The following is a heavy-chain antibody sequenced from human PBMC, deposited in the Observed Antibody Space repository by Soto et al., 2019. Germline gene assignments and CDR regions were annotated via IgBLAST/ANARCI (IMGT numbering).Heavy chain of an antibody. CDR2: IIPILGSA. V-gene: IGHV1-69*01. CDR1: GGTFSSYA. CDR3: ASRERVDAFDT. D-gene: IGHD1-26*01. Sequence: QVQLVQSGAEVKKPGSSVKVSCKASGGTFSSYAISWVRQAPGQGLEWMGGIIPILGSANYAQKFQDRVTITADESTTTTYMELSSLRSEDAAVYYCASRERVDAFDTWGQGTMVTVSS. J-gene: IGHJ3*02.